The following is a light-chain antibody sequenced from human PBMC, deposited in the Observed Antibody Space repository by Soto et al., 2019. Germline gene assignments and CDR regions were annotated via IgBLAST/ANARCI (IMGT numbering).Light chain of an antibody. CDR2: DVS. CDR1: SSDVGGYNY. Sequence: QSALTQPRSVSGSPGQSVTISCTGTSSDVGGYNYVSWYQQHPGKAPKLMIYDVSKRPSGVPDRFSGSKSDNTASLTISGLQAEDEADYYCCSYGVVFGGGTKLTVL. CDR3: CSYGVV. V-gene: IGLV2-11*01. J-gene: IGLJ2*01.